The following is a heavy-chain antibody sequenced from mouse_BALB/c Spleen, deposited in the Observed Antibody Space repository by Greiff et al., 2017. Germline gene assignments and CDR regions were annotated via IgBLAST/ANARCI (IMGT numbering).Heavy chain of an antibody. CDR2: IWAGGST. D-gene: IGHD2-14*01. J-gene: IGHJ3*01. CDR3: ARDKYEDGWFAY. CDR1: GFSLTSYG. V-gene: IGHV2-9*02. Sequence: VQLVESGPGLVAPSQSLSITCTVSGFSLTSYGVHWVRQPPGKGLEWLGVIWAGGSTNYNSALMSRLSISKDNSKSQVFLKMNSLQTDDTAMYYCARDKYEDGWFAYWGQGTLVTVSA.